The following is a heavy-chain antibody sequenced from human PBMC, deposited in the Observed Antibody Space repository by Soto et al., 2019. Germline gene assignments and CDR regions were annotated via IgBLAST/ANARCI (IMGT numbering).Heavy chain of an antibody. V-gene: IGHV3-21*01. J-gene: IGHJ4*02. D-gene: IGHD3-3*01. CDR1: GFTFSSYS. Sequence: GRSLRLSCAASGFTFSSYSMNWVRQAPGKGLEWVSSISSSSSYIYYADSVKGRFTISRDNAKNSLYLQMNSLRAEDTAVYYCARGGYDFWTNFDYWGQGTLVTVSS. CDR3: ARGGYDFWTNFDY. CDR2: ISSSSSYI.